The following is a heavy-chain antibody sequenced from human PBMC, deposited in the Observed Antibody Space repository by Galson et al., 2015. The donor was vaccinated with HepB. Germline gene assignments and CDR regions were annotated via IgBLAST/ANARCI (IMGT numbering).Heavy chain of an antibody. Sequence: SLRLSCAASGYTFSSYGMHWVRQAPGKGLEWVAVIWYDGSNRYYADSVKGRFTISRDNSKNTLYLQMNSLRAEDTAVYYCARDFVGHTDYWGQGTLVTVSS. CDR2: IWYDGSNR. D-gene: IGHD2-21*01. CDR3: ARDFVGHTDY. J-gene: IGHJ4*02. V-gene: IGHV3-33*01. CDR1: GYTFSSYG.